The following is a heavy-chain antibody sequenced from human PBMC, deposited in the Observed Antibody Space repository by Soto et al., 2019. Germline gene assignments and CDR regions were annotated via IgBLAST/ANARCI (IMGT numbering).Heavy chain of an antibody. V-gene: IGHV1-69*01. J-gene: IGHJ4*02. D-gene: IGHD6-19*01. Sequence: QMQLVQSGAEVKKPGSSVKVSCKASGGTFSSHTVSWVRQAPGQGLEWMGGIIPILSTAKYAQRFQGRVTIIADESTSTAYMELSSLRSEDTAVYYCASRRSSGWGRYFDYWGQGTLVTVSS. CDR2: IIPILSTA. CDR1: GGTFSSHT. CDR3: ASRRSSGWGRYFDY.